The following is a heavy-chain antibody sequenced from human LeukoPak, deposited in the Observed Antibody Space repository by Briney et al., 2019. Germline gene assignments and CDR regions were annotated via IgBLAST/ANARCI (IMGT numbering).Heavy chain of an antibody. Sequence: GGSLRLSCAASGFTFSNAWMSWVRQAPGKGREWVGRIKSKTDGGTTDYAAPVKGRFTISRDDSKNTLYLQMNSLKTEDTAVYYCASGSYSYYYYGMDVWGQGTTVTVSS. D-gene: IGHD1-26*01. V-gene: IGHV3-15*01. J-gene: IGHJ6*02. CDR2: IKSKTDGGTT. CDR3: ASGSYSYYYYGMDV. CDR1: GFTFSNAW.